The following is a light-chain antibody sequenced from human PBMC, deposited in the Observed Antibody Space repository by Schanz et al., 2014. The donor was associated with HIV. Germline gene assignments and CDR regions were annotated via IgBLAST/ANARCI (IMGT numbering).Light chain of an antibody. V-gene: IGKV3-15*01. CDR3: QQYGSSLWT. CDR1: QSISTS. CDR2: LAS. J-gene: IGKJ1*01. Sequence: EIVLTQSPATLSLSPGEGATLSCRASQSISTSLAWYQQIPGQAPRLLIYLASTRATGIPGRFSGSGSGTEFTFTISSLQSEDFAVYYCQQYGSSLWTFGQGTKVEIK.